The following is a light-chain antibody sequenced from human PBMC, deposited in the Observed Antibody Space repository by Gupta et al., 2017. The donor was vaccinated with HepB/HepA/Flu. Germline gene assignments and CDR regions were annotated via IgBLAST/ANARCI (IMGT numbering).Light chain of an antibody. CDR1: QSISSF. CDR3: QQSYNTPLT. J-gene: IGKJ3*01. V-gene: IGKV1-39*01. CDR2: SAS. Sequence: DIQMTQSPSSLSASVGDRVTITCRASQSISSFLNWYQQKPGKAPKLLIFSASSLQSGIPSRFNVGGSGTDFSLTISRLQPEDFATYYCQQSYNTPLTFGPGTKVEIK.